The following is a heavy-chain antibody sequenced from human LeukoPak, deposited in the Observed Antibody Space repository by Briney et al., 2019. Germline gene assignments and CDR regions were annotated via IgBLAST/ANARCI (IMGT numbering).Heavy chain of an antibody. CDR3: TRGGYSHFDY. Sequence: ASVKVSCKASGYTFTSYYVHWVRQAPGQGLEWMGIINPRDAGTNYAQNFQGRVTMTRDTSTSTVYMDLSSLISEDTAVYYCTRGGYSHFDYWGQGTLVTVSS. CDR2: INPRDAGT. V-gene: IGHV1-46*01. CDR1: GYTFTSYY. J-gene: IGHJ4*02. D-gene: IGHD5-18*01.